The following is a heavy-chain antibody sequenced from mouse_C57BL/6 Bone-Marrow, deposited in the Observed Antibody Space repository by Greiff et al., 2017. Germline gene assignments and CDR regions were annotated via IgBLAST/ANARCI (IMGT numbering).Heavy chain of an antibody. J-gene: IGHJ3*01. Sequence: LVESGAELVRPGTSVKLSCKASGYTFTSYWMHWVKQRPGQGLEWIGVIDPSDSYTNYNQKFKGKATLTVDTSSSTAYMQLSSLTSEDSAVYYCARWDYDGFAYWGQGTLVTVSA. CDR1: GYTFTSYW. CDR3: ARWDYDGFAY. CDR2: IDPSDSYT. D-gene: IGHD2-4*01. V-gene: IGHV1-59*01.